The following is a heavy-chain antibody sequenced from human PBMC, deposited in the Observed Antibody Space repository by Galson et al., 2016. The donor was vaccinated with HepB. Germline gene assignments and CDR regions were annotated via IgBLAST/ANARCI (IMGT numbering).Heavy chain of an antibody. V-gene: IGHV3-23*01. D-gene: IGHD6-6*01. CDR1: GFTFSSYA. Sequence: SLRLSCAASGFTFSSYAMSWVRQAPGKGLEWVSAISGSGGSTDYADSVKGRFTISRDNSENTLSLHMNSLRAEDTAVSYCAKSIVAAPPNRSYYYYGMDVGGQGTTVTVSS. CDR3: AKSIVAAPPNRSYYYYGMDV. J-gene: IGHJ6*02. CDR2: ISGSGGST.